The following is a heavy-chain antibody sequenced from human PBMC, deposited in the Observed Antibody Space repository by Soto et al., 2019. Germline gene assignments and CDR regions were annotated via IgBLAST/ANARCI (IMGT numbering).Heavy chain of an antibody. V-gene: IGHV3-64D*06. CDR1: GLTFSIYA. J-gene: IGHJ4*02. D-gene: IGHD3-22*01. Sequence: GGSLRLSCSASGLTFSIYAMHWVRQAPGKGLEYVSSISTNGGSTDYADSVKGRFTIYRDNSKNTVYLQMSSLKVEDTAVYYCVKGEYYYDSSGYYPFDYWGQGT. CDR2: ISTNGGST. CDR3: VKGEYYYDSSGYYPFDY.